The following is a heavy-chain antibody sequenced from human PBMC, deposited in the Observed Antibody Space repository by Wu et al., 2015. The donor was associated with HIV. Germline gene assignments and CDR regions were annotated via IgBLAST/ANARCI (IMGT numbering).Heavy chain of an antibody. CDR1: GYTFTDYF. D-gene: IGHD6-19*01. J-gene: IGHJ4*02. Sequence: QVHLVQSGAEVMKPGASVKVSCKASGYTFTDYFMHWVRQAPGQGLEWMGWINPKSGHTNYAQKFQGRVTMTRDTSISTAYMELSRLRSDDTAVYYCARGDSSGLDYWGQGTLVTVSS. CDR2: INPKSGHT. V-gene: IGHV1-2*02. CDR3: ARGDSSGLDY.